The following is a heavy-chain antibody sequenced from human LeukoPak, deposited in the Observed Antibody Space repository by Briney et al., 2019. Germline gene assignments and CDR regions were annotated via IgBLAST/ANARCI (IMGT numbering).Heavy chain of an antibody. D-gene: IGHD5-18*01. J-gene: IGHJ6*03. CDR3: ARTTEGGYTYDYFYYYYMDV. CDR1: GYTFTSYD. CDR2: MNPHSGNT. Sequence: GASVKVSCKASGYTFTSYDINWVRQATGQGLEWMGWMNPHSGNTGYAQKFQGRVTMTRNTSISTAYMELSSLRSEDTAVYYCARTTEGGYTYDYFYYYYMDVWGKGTTVTISS. V-gene: IGHV1-8*01.